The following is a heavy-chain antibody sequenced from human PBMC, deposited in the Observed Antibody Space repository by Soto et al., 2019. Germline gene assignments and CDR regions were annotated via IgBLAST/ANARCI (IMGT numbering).Heavy chain of an antibody. Sequence: QVQLQESGPGLVKPSDTLSLTCNVSGGSISGYYWSWIRQSPGKGLEYIGYIYYRGSTNYNSSPKSRVTMSVDTSRNQFSLKMNSVTAADTAVYYCARQQLLPFYYALDVWGQGTTVTVSS. V-gene: IGHV4-59*07. D-gene: IGHD1-26*01. J-gene: IGHJ6*02. CDR3: ARQQLLPFYYALDV. CDR2: IYYRGST. CDR1: GGSISGYY.